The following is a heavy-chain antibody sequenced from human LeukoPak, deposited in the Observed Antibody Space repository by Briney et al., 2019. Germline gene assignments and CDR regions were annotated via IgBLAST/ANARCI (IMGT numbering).Heavy chain of an antibody. Sequence: ASVKVSCKASGYTFTGFYIHWVRQAPGQGLEWMGWINPGTGGTSYAQNFQARVTLTRDTSTSTAYMELSSLRSDDTAVYFCARHLHFDYWGQGTLVSV. CDR2: INPGTGGT. CDR1: GYTFTGFY. CDR3: ARHLHFDY. J-gene: IGHJ4*02. V-gene: IGHV1-2*02.